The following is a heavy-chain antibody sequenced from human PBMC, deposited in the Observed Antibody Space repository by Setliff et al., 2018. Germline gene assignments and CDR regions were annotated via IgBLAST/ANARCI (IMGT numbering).Heavy chain of an antibody. CDR3: VKDVVGYSSTWPKRDYFDY. D-gene: IGHD6-13*01. CDR1: GFTFSDYY. J-gene: IGHJ4*02. Sequence: PGGSLRLSCAASGFTFSDYYMPWVRQAPGKGLEWVANIDPDGIGKYYIDSVRGRFTISRDNAQNTLYLHMNNLRADDTAVYYCVKDVVGYSSTWPKRDYFDYWGQGTLVTVSS. CDR2: IDPDGIGK. V-gene: IGHV3-7*03.